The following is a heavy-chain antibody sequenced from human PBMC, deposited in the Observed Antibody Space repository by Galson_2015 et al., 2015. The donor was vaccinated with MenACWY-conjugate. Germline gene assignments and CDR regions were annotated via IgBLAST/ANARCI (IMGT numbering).Heavy chain of an antibody. CDR2: ISSSSSTI. Sequence: LRLSCAASGFTFSTYSMNWVRQAPGKGLEWVSYISSSSSTIYYADSVKGRFTISRDNAKNSLYLQMNTLRDEDTAVYYCARVPGYSYGYYDWWGQRTLVTVSS. J-gene: IGHJ4*02. V-gene: IGHV3-48*02. CDR1: GFTFSTYS. CDR3: ARVPGYSYGYYDW. D-gene: IGHD5-18*01.